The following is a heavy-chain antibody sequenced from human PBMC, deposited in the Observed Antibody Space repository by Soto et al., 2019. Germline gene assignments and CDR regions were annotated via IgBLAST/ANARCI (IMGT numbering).Heavy chain of an antibody. CDR2: IYHTGTT. D-gene: IGHD4-17*01. CDR1: GDSITSSSSF. CDR3: ARTYGDDGDY. Sequence: QLQLQESGPGLVKPSETLSLTCTVSGDSITSSSSFWGWIRQPPGKGLEWIGTIYHTGTTYNNPSPKSRVTISVDTSKNQFSLRLRPVTAADTAVYYCARTYGDDGDYWGQGTLVTVSS. J-gene: IGHJ4*02. V-gene: IGHV4-39*01.